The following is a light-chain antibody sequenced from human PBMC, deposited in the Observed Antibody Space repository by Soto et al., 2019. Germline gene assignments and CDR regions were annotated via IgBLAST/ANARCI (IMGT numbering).Light chain of an antibody. V-gene: IGLV6-57*04. CDR3: QTDDSSNVV. CDR1: SGGIATNY. J-gene: IGLJ2*01. Sequence: FMLTQPHSVSESPGKTVTISCTRSSGGIATNYVQWFQQRPGSAPTTVIYEDNQRPSGVPDRFSGSTDGSSNSASLTISGLKTEDEADYYCQTDDSSNVVFGGGTQLTVL. CDR2: EDN.